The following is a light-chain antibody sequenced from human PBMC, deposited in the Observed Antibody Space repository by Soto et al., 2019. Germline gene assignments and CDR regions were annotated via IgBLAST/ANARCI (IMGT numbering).Light chain of an antibody. CDR2: DAS. CDR1: QSVSRY. CDR3: QHRTTPFT. V-gene: IGKV3-11*01. Sequence: EIVLTQSPATLSLSPGERATLSCRASQSVSRYLAWYQQKPGQAPRLLIYDASNRATGIPARFSGSGSGTDFTLTISSLAPEDFAVYYCQHRTTPFTFGGGTKVQIK. J-gene: IGKJ4*01.